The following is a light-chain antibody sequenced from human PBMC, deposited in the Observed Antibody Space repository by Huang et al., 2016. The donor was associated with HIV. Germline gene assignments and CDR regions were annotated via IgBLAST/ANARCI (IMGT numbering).Light chain of an antibody. J-gene: IGKJ2*01. CDR3: QHYGTSPQT. Sequence: EIVLTQSPGTLSLSPGEGATLSCRASQSINNNYLAWFQQKPGQPPRLLIYVASSRATGVPDRFTGSGSGTDFNLTISRLETEDFVMYFCQHYGTSPQTFGQGTKLEIK. CDR2: VAS. V-gene: IGKV3-20*01. CDR1: QSINNNY.